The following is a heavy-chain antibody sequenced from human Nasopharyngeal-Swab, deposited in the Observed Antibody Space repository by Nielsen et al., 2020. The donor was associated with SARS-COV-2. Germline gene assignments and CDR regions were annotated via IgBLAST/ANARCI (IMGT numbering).Heavy chain of an antibody. D-gene: IGHD3-10*01. CDR3: ARDAPEGYYYGSGSYYKQAFDI. CDR2: LGVGGGPT. V-gene: IGHV3-11*04. Sequence: WIRQPPGKGLERVSSLGVGGGPTYYADSAKGRFTISRDNAKNSLYLQMNSLRAEDTAVYYCARDAPEGYYYGSGSYYKQAFDIWGQGTMVTVS. J-gene: IGHJ3*02.